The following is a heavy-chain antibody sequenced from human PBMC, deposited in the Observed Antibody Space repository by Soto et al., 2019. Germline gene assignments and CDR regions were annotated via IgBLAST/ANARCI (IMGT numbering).Heavy chain of an antibody. CDR2: INHSGST. D-gene: IGHD2-15*01. Sequence: QPPGKGLEWIGEINHSGSTNYNPSLKSRVTISVDTSKNQFSLKLSSVTAADTAVYYCARADATGIFDYWGQGTLVTVSS. J-gene: IGHJ4*02. V-gene: IGHV4-34*01. CDR3: ARADATGIFDY.